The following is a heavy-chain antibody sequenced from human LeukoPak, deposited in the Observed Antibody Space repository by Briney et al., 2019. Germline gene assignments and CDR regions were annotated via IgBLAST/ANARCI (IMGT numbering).Heavy chain of an antibody. V-gene: IGHV4-59*01. D-gene: IGHD6-19*01. Sequence: SETLSLTRTVSGGSISSYYWSWIRQPPGKGLEWIGCIYYSGSANYNPSLKSRVTISVDTSKNQFSLKLSSVTAADTAVYYCARADRSSSGGIFDYWGQGTLVTVSS. CDR3: ARADRSSSGGIFDY. CDR2: IYYSGSA. J-gene: IGHJ4*02. CDR1: GGSISSYY.